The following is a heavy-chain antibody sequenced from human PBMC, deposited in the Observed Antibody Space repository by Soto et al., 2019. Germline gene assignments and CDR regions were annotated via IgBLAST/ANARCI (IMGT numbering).Heavy chain of an antibody. J-gene: IGHJ4*02. D-gene: IGHD3-10*01. CDR2: IGMAGDT. V-gene: IGHV3-13*01. CDR1: GLTFSSYD. CDR3: AKGTGSGSYGIDY. Sequence: ESGGGLVQPGGSLRLSCAASGLTFSSYDMHWVRQATGKGLEWVSAIGMAGDTYYSDSVKGRFTISRENAKNSLYLQMNSLTVGDTALYYCAKGTGSGSYGIDYWGQGTLVTVSS.